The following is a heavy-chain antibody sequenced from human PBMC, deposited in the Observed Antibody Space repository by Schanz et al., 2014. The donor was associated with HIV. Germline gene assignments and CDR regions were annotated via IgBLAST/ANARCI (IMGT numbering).Heavy chain of an antibody. D-gene: IGHD6-19*01. V-gene: IGHV1-46*01. J-gene: IGHJ4*02. CDR3: ARAPYRSGWYGVDY. CDR2: INPSGGRT. CDR1: GFTLTSYY. Sequence: QVQLVQSGAEVKKPGASVKLSCKASGFTLTSYYIHWVRQAPGQGLEWMGIINPSGGRTNYAQKVQGRLTMTRDTSTGTVYMQLNNLRSEDTAVYYCARAPYRSGWYGVDYWGQGTLVTVSS.